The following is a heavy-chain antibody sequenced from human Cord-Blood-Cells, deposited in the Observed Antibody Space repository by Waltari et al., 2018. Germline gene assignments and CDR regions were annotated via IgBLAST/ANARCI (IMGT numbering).Heavy chain of an antibody. V-gene: IGHV4-39*01. CDR1: GGSISSSSYY. J-gene: IGHJ3*02. D-gene: IGHD1-26*01. Sequence: QLQLQESGPGLVKPSETLSLTCTVSGGSISSSSYYWGWIRQPPGKGLEWIGSIYYSGSTYHNPSLKSRVTISVDTSKNQFSLKLSSVTAADTAVYYCARPGIVGATRGAFDIWGQGTMVTVSS. CDR3: ARPGIVGATRGAFDI. CDR2: IYYSGST.